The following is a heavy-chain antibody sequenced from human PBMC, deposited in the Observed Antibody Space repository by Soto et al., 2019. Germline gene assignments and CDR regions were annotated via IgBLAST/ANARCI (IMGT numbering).Heavy chain of an antibody. D-gene: IGHD1-26*01. J-gene: IGHJ6*02. CDR2: ISSSSTI. Sequence: GGSLRLSCAASGFTFSSYSMNWVRQAPGKGLEWVSYISSSSTIYYADSVKGRFTISRDNAKNSLYLQMNSLRDEDTAVYYCARDSGSYYSRDGMDVWGQGTTVTVSS. CDR3: ARDSGSYYSRDGMDV. V-gene: IGHV3-48*02. CDR1: GFTFSSYS.